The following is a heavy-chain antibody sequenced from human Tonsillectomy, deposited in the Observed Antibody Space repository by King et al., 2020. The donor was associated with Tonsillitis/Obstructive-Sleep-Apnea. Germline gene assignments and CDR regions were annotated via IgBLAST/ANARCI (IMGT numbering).Heavy chain of an antibody. CDR3: ARGLRSGDYYMDV. CDR1: GYSFTSYY. V-gene: IGHV1-46*01. Sequence: QLVQSGAEVKKPGASVKVSCKASGYSFTSYYIHWVRQAPGQGLEWMGIINPSGGSISYAQKFQGRVTMTRDTSTRTVYMELSSLRSGDTAVYYCARGLRSGDYYMDVWGKGTTVTVSS. D-gene: IGHD3-3*01. J-gene: IGHJ6*03. CDR2: INPSGGSI.